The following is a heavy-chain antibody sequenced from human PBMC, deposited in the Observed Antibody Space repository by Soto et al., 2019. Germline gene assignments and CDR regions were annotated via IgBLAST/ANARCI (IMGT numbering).Heavy chain of an antibody. D-gene: IGHD6-19*01. CDR2: ISSSGSTI. J-gene: IGHJ4*02. V-gene: IGHV3-48*03. Sequence: GSLRLSCAASGFTFSSYEMNWVRQAPGKGLEWVSYISSSGSTIYYADSVKGRFTISRDNAKNSLYLQMDSLRAEDTAVYYCARSGGSGWFDYFDYWGQGTLVTVSS. CDR3: ARSGGSGWFDYFDY. CDR1: GFTFSSYE.